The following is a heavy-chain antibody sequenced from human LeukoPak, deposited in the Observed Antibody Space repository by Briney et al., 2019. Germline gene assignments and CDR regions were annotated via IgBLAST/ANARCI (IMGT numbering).Heavy chain of an antibody. CDR2: ISHSGTT. J-gene: IGHJ4*02. D-gene: IGHD3-16*02. V-gene: IGHV4-59*12. Sequence: PSETLSLTCIVSGASIRSYSWNWIRQSPGKGLEWIGYISHSGTTSYTSSLKSRVTISVDTSKNQFSLKLTSVTAADTAVYYCAKESYGLGYWGQGTLVTVSS. CDR1: GASIRSYS. CDR3: AKESYGLGY.